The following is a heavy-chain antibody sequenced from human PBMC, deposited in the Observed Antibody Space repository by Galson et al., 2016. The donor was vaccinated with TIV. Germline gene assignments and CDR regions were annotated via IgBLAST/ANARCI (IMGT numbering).Heavy chain of an antibody. V-gene: IGHV1-18*01. CDR3: ARSGYSHGLVGLPSSYWYFDL. CDR2: ISAYNGNT. CDR1: GYTFTNYG. J-gene: IGHJ2*01. D-gene: IGHD5-18*01. Sequence: SVKVSCKASGYTFTNYGISWVRQAPGQGLEWMGWISAYNGNTNYAQKLQGRVTMTTDTSTSTAYMELTSLRSDDTAVYYCARSGYSHGLVGLPSSYWYFDLWGRGTLVTVSS.